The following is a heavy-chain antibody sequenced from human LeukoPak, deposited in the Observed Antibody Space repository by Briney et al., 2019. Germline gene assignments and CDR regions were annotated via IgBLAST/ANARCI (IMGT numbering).Heavy chain of an antibody. CDR1: GGAFSGYY. CDR3: ASGRGIAAAGKVSGWFDP. Sequence: SETLSLTCAVYGGAFSGYYWSWIRQPPGKGLEWIGEINHSGSTNYNPSLKSRVTISVDTSKNQFSLKLSSVTAADKAVYYCASGRGIAAAGKVSGWFDPWGQGTLVTVSS. CDR2: INHSGST. J-gene: IGHJ5*02. V-gene: IGHV4-34*01. D-gene: IGHD6-13*01.